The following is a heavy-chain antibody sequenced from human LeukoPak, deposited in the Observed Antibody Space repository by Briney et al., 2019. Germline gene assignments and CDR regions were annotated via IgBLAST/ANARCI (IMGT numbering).Heavy chain of an antibody. CDR3: ARVLSSGYYFDY. D-gene: IGHD6-25*01. J-gene: IGHJ4*02. CDR1: GITFSSYA. Sequence: PGGSLRLSCAASGITFSSYAMSWVRQAPGKGLEWVSMISGSGGSTYYADSVKGRFTISRDNSKNTLYLQMNSLRAEDTAVYYCARVLSSGYYFDYWGQGTLVTVSS. CDR2: ISGSGGST. V-gene: IGHV3-23*01.